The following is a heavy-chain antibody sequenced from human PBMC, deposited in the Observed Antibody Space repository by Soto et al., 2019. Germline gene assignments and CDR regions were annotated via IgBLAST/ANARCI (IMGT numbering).Heavy chain of an antibody. V-gene: IGHV3-48*02. D-gene: IGHD4-17*01. CDR3: ARDHYCEYYYYYRMDV. CDR1: GFTFSSYS. J-gene: IGHJ6*04. CDR2: ISSSSSTI. Sequence: PGGSPGLSCAASGFTFSSYSMNWVGQAPGKGLEWVSYISSSSSTIYYADSVKGRFTISRDNAKNSLYLQMNSLRDEDTAVYYCARDHYCEYYYYYRMDVWAKGTTVIVSS.